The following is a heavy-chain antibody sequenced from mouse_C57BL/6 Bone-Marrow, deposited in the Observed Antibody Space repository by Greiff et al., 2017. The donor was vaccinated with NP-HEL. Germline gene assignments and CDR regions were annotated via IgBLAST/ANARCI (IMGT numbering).Heavy chain of an antibody. CDR2: ISDGGSYT. CDR1: GFTFSSYA. D-gene: IGHD2-5*01. J-gene: IGHJ3*01. CDR3: ARDKSKVLAY. Sequence: EVKLVESGGGLVKPGGSLKLSCAASGFTFSSYAMSWVRQTPEKRLEWVATISDGGSYTYYPDNVKGRFTISRDNAKNNLYLQMSHLKSEDTAMYYCARDKSKVLAYWGQGTLVTVSA. V-gene: IGHV5-4*01.